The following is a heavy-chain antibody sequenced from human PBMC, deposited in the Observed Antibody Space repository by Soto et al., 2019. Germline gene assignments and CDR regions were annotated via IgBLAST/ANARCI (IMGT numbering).Heavy chain of an antibody. J-gene: IGHJ4*02. Sequence: QVQLVQSGAEVKKPGSSVKVSCKASGGTFSSYAISWVRQAPGQGLGWMGGIIPIFGTANYTQEFQGRVTITADESTSTAYMELSSLRSEDTAVYYCARSAYYDFWSGYQGGYYFDYWGQGTLVTVSS. CDR1: GGTFSSYA. V-gene: IGHV1-69*01. D-gene: IGHD3-3*01. CDR2: IIPIFGTA. CDR3: ARSAYYDFWSGYQGGYYFDY.